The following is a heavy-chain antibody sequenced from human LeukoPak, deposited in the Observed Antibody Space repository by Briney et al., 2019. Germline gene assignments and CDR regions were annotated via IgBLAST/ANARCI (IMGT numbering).Heavy chain of an antibody. Sequence: SQTLSLTCSVSGGSITSANYFWSWIRPPPAGGVGGIAYLRHRGRACYPPSLNSRAAIPVDTSDNPFSLPLASVSAAPPAVYYFAREVDLPVDSDGFDLWGQGTMVTVSS. D-gene: IGHD2-2*01. CDR1: GGSITSANYF. CDR3: AREVDLPVDSDGFDL. V-gene: IGHV4-30-4*08. J-gene: IGHJ3*01. CDR2: LRHRGRA.